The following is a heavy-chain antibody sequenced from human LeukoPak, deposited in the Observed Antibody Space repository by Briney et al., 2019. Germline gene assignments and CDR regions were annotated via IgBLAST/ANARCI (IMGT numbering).Heavy chain of an antibody. CDR1: GFTFRSYV. D-gene: IGHD4-17*01. V-gene: IGHV3-30*18. CDR2: SSYDGDNK. Sequence: GGSLRLSCAASGFTFRSYVMSWVRQAPGKGLEWVAVSSYDGDNKYYADSVKGRFTISRDISKITLYLQMNSLRPEDTAVYYCAKDKGAYGSETGFDIWGQGILVTVSS. CDR3: AKDKGAYGSETGFDI. J-gene: IGHJ4*02.